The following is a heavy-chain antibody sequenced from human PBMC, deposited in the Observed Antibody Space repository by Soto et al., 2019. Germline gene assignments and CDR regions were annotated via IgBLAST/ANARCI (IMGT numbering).Heavy chain of an antibody. J-gene: IGHJ6*02. D-gene: IGHD3-3*01. CDR1: GGSFSGYY. CDR3: ARGPLRITIFGVVPRRTESGMDV. Sequence: SETLSLTCAVHGGSFSGYYWSWIRQPPGKGLEWIGEINHSGSTNYNPSLKSRVTISVDTSKNQFSLKLSSVTAADTAVYYCARGPLRITIFGVVPRRTESGMDVWGQGTTVTVS. V-gene: IGHV4-34*01. CDR2: INHSGST.